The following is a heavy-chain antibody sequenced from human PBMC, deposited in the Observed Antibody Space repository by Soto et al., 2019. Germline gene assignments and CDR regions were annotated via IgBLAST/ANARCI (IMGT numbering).Heavy chain of an antibody. CDR3: ARDIEYSSSFGPKSLDLNWFDP. D-gene: IGHD6-6*01. CDR1: GGSISSYY. Sequence: SETLSLTCTVSGGSISSYYWSWIRQPAGKGLEWIGRIYTSGSTNYNPSLKSRVTMSVDTSKNQFSLKLSSVTAADTAVYYCARDIEYSSSFGPKSLDLNWFDPSGQGTLVTVSS. J-gene: IGHJ5*02. V-gene: IGHV4-4*07. CDR2: IYTSGST.